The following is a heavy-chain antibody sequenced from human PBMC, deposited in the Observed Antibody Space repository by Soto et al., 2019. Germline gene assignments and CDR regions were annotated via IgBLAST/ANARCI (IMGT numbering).Heavy chain of an antibody. CDR2: IIPIFGTA. CDR3: ARVRVGVDKASVGYFDY. CDR1: GGTFSSYA. D-gene: IGHD5-18*01. J-gene: IGHJ4*02. V-gene: IGHV1-69*01. Sequence: QVQLVQSGAEVKKPGSSVKVSCKASGGTFSSYAISWVRQAPGQGLEWMGGIIPIFGTANYAQKFQGRVTITADESTSTAYMELSSLRSEDTAVYYCARVRVGVDKASVGYFDYWGQGNLVTVSS.